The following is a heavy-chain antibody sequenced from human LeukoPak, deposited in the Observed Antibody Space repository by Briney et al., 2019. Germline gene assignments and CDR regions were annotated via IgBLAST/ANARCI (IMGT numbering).Heavy chain of an antibody. J-gene: IGHJ4*02. D-gene: IGHD3-22*01. CDR1: GFTFSSYS. CDR2: INHSGST. CDR3: ATTYYYDSSGYYYDY. V-gene: IGHV4-34*08. Sequence: GSLRLSCAASGFTFSSYSMNWVRQPPGKGLEWIGEINHSGSTNYNPSLKSRVTISVDTSKNQFSLKLSSVTAADTAVYYCATTYYYDSSGYYYDYWGQGTLVTVSS.